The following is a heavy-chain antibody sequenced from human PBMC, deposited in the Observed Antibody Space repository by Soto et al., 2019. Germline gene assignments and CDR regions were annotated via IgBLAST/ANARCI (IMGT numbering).Heavy chain of an antibody. CDR1: GGTFHGYY. J-gene: IGHJ5*02. V-gene: IGHV4-34*01. D-gene: IGHD3-10*01. Sequence: SETLSLTGAVYGGTFHGYYWRCIRQPPGKGLEWIEEINHSGSANYNPTFKSRVSISVDTSKNQLSLQLSSGSAADTAVYYCAKGPQGGYYDSGTFYSSVPRGQGTLVTVS. CDR3: AKGPQGGYYDSGTFYSSVP. CDR2: INHSGSA.